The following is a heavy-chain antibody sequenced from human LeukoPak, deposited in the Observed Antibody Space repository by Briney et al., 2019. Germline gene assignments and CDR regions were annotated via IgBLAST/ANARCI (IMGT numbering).Heavy chain of an antibody. J-gene: IGHJ4*02. D-gene: IGHD6-13*01. CDR2: SGDST. V-gene: IGHV3-23*01. CDR1: GFTFSSYA. Sequence: GGSLRLSCAASGFTFSSYAMSWVRQAPGKGLEWVSGSGDSTYYADSVKGRFTISRDNSKNTLYLQMNSLRAEDTAVYYCAKDWVLPRWYSSSWDMKAFDYWGQGTLVTVSS. CDR3: AKDWVLPRWYSSSWDMKAFDY.